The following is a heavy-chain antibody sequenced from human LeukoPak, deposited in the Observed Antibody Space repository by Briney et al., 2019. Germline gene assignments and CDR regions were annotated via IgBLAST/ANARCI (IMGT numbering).Heavy chain of an antibody. Sequence: PSETLSLTCTVPGGSISSYYWSWIRQPPGKGLEWIGYIYYSGSTNYNPSLKSRVTISVDTSKNQFSLKLSSVTAADTAVYYCARLIVVVGAGSYYEIFDYWGQGTLVTVSS. V-gene: IGHV4-59*01. D-gene: IGHD3-10*01. CDR3: ARLIVVVGAGSYYEIFDY. J-gene: IGHJ4*02. CDR1: GGSISSYY. CDR2: IYYSGST.